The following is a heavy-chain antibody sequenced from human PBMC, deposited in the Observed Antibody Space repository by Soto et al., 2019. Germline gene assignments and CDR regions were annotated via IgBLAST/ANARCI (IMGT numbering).Heavy chain of an antibody. D-gene: IGHD4-17*01. Sequence: EVQLLESGGNLIQPGGSLRLSCAASGFTFRNYATSWVRQAPGAGPEWVSGISGSGGRTYYADSVKGRFTISRDNSNNALFLQMNSLRAEDTALYYCAKDPNGDYVGAFDIWGRGTMVTVSS. CDR3: AKDPNGDYVGAFDI. V-gene: IGHV3-23*01. CDR1: GFTFRNYA. CDR2: ISGSGGRT. J-gene: IGHJ3*02.